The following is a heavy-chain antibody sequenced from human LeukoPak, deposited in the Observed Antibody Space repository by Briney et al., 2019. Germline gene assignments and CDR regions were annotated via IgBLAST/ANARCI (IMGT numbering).Heavy chain of an antibody. V-gene: IGHV3-48*03. D-gene: IGHD3-10*01. J-gene: IGHJ3*02. CDR2: ISSSGSTI. CDR3: AKLRGYYGSGSYDAFDI. Sequence: PGGSLRLSCAASGFTFSSYEMNWVRQAPGKGLEWVSYISSSGSTIYYADAVKGRFTISRDNAKNSLYVQMNSLRAEDTAVYYCAKLRGYYGSGSYDAFDIWGQGTMVTVSS. CDR1: GFTFSSYE.